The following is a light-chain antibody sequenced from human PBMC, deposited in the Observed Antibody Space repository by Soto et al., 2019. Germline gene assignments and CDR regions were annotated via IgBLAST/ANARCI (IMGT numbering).Light chain of an antibody. V-gene: IGLV2-11*01. CDR2: DVS. CDR3: CSYAGRYTYI. J-gene: IGLJ1*01. Sequence: QSVLTQPASVSGSPGQSITISCTGTSSDIGAYNYVSWYQQHPGKAPKLMIYDVSKRPSGVPDRFSGSKSGNTASLTISGLQAEDEADYYCCSYAGRYTYIFGAGTKVTV. CDR1: SSDIGAYNY.